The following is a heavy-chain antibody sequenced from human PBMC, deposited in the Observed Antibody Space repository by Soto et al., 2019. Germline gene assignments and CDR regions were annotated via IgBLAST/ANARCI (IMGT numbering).Heavy chain of an antibody. Sequence: PGGSLRLSCTASGFTVSSNSFTWVRQAPGKGLEWVSVIYSGGNAYYADSVKGRFTISRDNSKNTLYLQMNSLRAEDTAVYYCARPLKPVAGTPLHNWGQGTLVTVSS. V-gene: IGHV3-53*01. CDR1: GFTVSSNS. CDR2: IYSGGNA. D-gene: IGHD6-19*01. CDR3: ARPLKPVAGTPLHN. J-gene: IGHJ4*02.